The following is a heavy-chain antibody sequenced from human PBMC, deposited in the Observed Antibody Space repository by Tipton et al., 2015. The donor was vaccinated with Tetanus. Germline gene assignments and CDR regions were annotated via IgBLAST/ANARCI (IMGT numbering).Heavy chain of an antibody. CDR2: ISSSSSYI. Sequence: SLRLSCAASGFTFSSYSMNWVRQAPGKGLEWVSSISSSSSYIYYADSVKGRFVVSRDNAKNSLYLQMNTLRDDDTAVYYCARRGEARANWFDSWGQGTLVTVSS. CDR3: ARRGEARANWFDS. V-gene: IGHV3-21*01. D-gene: IGHD2-21*01. J-gene: IGHJ5*01. CDR1: GFTFSSYS.